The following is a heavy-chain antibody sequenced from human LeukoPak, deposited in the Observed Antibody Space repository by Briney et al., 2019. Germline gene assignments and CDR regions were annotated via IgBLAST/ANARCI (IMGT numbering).Heavy chain of an antibody. CDR3: TEMNDKXXFNI. V-gene: IGHV3-15*01. J-gene: IGHJ3*02. Sequence: GGSLRLSCAASGFIFTRAWMSWIRQAPGKGLEWVGRIKSNAAGGTSDFTAPVRGRFTISRDDSKTTLYLEMNSLKVEDTAVYYCTEMNDKXXFNIWGQGXXVTXSS. CDR2: IKSNAAGGTS. D-gene: IGHD1-1*01. CDR1: GFIFTRAW.